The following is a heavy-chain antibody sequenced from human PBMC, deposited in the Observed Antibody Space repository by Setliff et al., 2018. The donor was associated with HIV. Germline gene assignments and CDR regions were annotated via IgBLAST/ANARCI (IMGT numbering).Heavy chain of an antibody. CDR2: IYTSGTT. D-gene: IGHD2-8*02. J-gene: IGHJ4*02. CDR3: ARLIHTGLLYFDY. CDR1: GVSISGHF. Sequence: KTSETLSLTCFVSGVSISGHFWGWIRQPPGKGLEWIGYIYTSGTTDYNPSLDSRVTISVDTSRDQFSLNLRSVTAADTALYFCARLIHTGLLYFDYWGLGMLVTVSS. V-gene: IGHV4-4*09.